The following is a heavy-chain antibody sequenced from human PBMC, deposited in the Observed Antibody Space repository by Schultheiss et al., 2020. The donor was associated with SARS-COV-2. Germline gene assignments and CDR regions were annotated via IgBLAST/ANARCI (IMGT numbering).Heavy chain of an antibody. D-gene: IGHD2-2*01. CDR3: ARVPYCSSTSCYPFDY. J-gene: IGHJ4*02. CDR2: IYTSGST. V-gene: IGHV4-4*07. Sequence: SQTLSLTCTVSGGSISSYYWSWIRQPAGKGLEWIGRIYTSGSTNYNPSLKSRVTISVDTSKNQFSLKLSSVTAADTAVYYCARVPYCSSTSCYPFDYWGQGTLVTVSS. CDR1: GGSISSYY.